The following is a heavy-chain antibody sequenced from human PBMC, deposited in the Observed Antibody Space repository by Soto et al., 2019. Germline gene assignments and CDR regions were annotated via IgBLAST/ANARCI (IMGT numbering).Heavy chain of an antibody. Sequence: GSLRLSCTASGFTFGDYAMSWFRQAPGKGLEWVGFIRSKAYGGTTEYAASVKGRFTISRDDSKSIAYLQMNSLKTEDTAVYYCTITGSGHRVPQFDPWGQGTLVTVSS. CDR1: GFTFGDYA. V-gene: IGHV3-49*03. CDR3: TITGSGHRVPQFDP. J-gene: IGHJ5*02. D-gene: IGHD3-10*01. CDR2: IRSKAYGGTT.